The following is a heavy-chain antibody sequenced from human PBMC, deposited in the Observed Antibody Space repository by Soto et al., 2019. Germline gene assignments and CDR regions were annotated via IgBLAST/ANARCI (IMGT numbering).Heavy chain of an antibody. V-gene: IGHV4-34*01. D-gene: IGHD2-15*01. J-gene: IGHJ4*02. CDR2: INHSGST. CDR1: GGSFSGYY. Sequence: QVQLQQWGAGLLKPSETLSLTCAVYGGSFSGYYWSWIRQPPGKGLEWIGEINHSGSTNYNPSLKSRVTISVDTSKNQFSLKLSSVTAADTAVYYCARNECSGGSCSADYWGQGTLVTVSS. CDR3: ARNECSGGSCSADY.